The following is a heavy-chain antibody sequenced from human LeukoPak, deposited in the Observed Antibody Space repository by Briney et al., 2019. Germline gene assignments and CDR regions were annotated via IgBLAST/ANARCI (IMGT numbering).Heavy chain of an antibody. V-gene: IGHV1-2*02. CDR2: INPNSGGT. Sequence: ASVKVSCKASGYTLTGYYMHWVRQAPGQGLEWMGWINPNSGGTNYAQKFQGRVTMTRDTSISTAYMELSRLRSDDTAVYYCALHYDFWSGFIEFFDYWGQGTLVTVSS. D-gene: IGHD3-3*01. CDR3: ALHYDFWSGFIEFFDY. J-gene: IGHJ4*02. CDR1: GYTLTGYY.